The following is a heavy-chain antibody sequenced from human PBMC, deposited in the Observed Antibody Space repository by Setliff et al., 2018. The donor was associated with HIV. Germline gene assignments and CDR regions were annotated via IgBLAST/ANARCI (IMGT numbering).Heavy chain of an antibody. CDR1: GYTFSNSD. Sequence: ASVKVSCKASGYTFSNSDINWVRQAPGQGLEWMGWMNPKSGNTGYAQKFQGRVTMTSNMFIETAYMELSSLTSEDTAVYYCARDVEHMMDVWGQGTTVTAP. CDR2: MNPKSGNT. J-gene: IGHJ6*02. V-gene: IGHV1-8*02. CDR3: ARDVEHMMDV.